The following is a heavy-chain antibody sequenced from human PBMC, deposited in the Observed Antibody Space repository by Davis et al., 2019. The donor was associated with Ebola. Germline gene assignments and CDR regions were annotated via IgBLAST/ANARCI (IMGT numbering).Heavy chain of an antibody. CDR3: ATMQGGQLLFTGYFDY. V-gene: IGHV4-30-4*01. J-gene: IGHJ4*02. CDR1: GGSISSGDHC. CDR2: IYDSGST. Sequence: MPSETLSLTCTVSGGSISSGDHCWSWIRQPPGKALEWIGYIYDSGSTYYNSSLKSRVTISVDTSKIQFSLKLSSVTAADTAVYYCATMQGGQLLFTGYFDYWGQGTLVTVSS. D-gene: IGHD2-2*01.